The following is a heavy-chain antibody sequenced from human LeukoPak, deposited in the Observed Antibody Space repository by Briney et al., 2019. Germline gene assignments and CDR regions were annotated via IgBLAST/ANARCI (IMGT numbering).Heavy chain of an antibody. Sequence: GGSLRLSCAASGFTYNNAWMNWVRQAPGKGLEWVGRIKSKNVGGTTDYAAPVKGRFTISRDDSKNTVYLQMNSLKIEDTAVYYCTSHAAFDPWGQGTLVTVSS. CDR3: TSHAAFDP. CDR2: IKSKNVGGTT. CDR1: GFTYNNAW. V-gene: IGHV3-15*01. J-gene: IGHJ5*02.